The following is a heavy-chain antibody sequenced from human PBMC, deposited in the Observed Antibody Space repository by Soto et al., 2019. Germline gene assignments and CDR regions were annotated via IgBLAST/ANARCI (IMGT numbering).Heavy chain of an antibody. J-gene: IGHJ6*02. CDR1: GYTFTGCY. V-gene: IGHV1-2*02. CDR3: AREKSHYDILTGSHYYYYGMDV. D-gene: IGHD3-9*01. CDR2: INPNSGGT. Sequence: ASVKVSCKASGYTFTGCYMHWVRQAPGQGLEWMGWINPNSGGTNYAQKFQGRVTMTRDTSISTAYMELSRLRSDDTAVYYCAREKSHYDILTGSHYYYYGMDVWGQGTTVTVSS.